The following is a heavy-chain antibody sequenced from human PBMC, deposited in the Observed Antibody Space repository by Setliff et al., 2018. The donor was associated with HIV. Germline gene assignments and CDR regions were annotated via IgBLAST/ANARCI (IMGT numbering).Heavy chain of an antibody. V-gene: IGHV1-18*01. D-gene: IGHD4-17*01. Sequence: ASVKVSCKASGYTFTSYAMNWVRQAPGQGLEWMGWISAYNGNTNYARKLQGRITLTIDTVTTTAYMDLRSLTSDDTAVYYCVRDNTDDYGEQYYFDYWGQGTLVTVSS. J-gene: IGHJ4*02. CDR3: VRDNTDDYGEQYYFDY. CDR2: ISAYNGNT. CDR1: GYTFTSYA.